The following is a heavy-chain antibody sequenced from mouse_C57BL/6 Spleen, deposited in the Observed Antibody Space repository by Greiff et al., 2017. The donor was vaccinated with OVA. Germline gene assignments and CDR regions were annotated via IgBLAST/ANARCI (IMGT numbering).Heavy chain of an antibody. D-gene: IGHD4-1*01. CDR1: GYSITSGYY. Sequence: DVQLQESGPGLVKPSQSLSLTCSVTGYSITSGYYWNWIRQFPGNKLEWMGYISYDGSNNYNPSLKNRISITRDTSKNQFFLKLNSVTTEDTATYYCARVNWDVEGYFDYWGQGTTLTVSS. V-gene: IGHV3-6*01. J-gene: IGHJ2*01. CDR3: ARVNWDVEGYFDY. CDR2: ISYDGSN.